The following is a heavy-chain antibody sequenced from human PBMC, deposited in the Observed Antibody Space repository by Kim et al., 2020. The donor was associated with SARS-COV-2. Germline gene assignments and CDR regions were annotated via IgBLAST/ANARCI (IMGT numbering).Heavy chain of an antibody. CDR1: GFTFSSYA. D-gene: IGHD5-12*01. J-gene: IGHJ4*02. Sequence: GGSLRLSCAASGFTFSSYAMSWVRQAPGKGLEWVSAISGSGGSTYYADSVKGRFTISRDNSKNTLYLKMNSLRAEDTAVYYCAKTHVEANSGYDVFDYWVQGTLVTVSS. CDR3: AKTHVEANSGYDVFDY. V-gene: IGHV3-23*01. CDR2: ISGSGGST.